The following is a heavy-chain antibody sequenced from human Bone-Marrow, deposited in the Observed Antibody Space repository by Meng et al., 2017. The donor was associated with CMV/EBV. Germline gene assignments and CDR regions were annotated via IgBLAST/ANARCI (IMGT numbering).Heavy chain of an antibody. CDR2: TYYRSKWYS. D-gene: IGHD3-10*01. J-gene: IGHJ5*01. CDR1: GDSVSGNSVA. CDR3: TRGADYYGAGGFDS. Sequence: SQTLSLTCAISGDSVSGNSVAWNWIRQSPSRGLEWLGRTYYRSKWYSEFAVSVKSRINISPDTSTNQFSLQLDSVTPEDTAVYYCTRGADYYGAGGFDSCGQGTLVTVSS. V-gene: IGHV6-1*01.